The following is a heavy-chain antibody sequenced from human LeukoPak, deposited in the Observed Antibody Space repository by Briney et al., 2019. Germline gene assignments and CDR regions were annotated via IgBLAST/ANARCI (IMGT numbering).Heavy chain of an antibody. D-gene: IGHD3-22*01. Sequence: PGGSLRLSCAASGFPFNKYAMSWVRQAPGKGLEWASSISAATGTTYYAGSVRGRFSISRDSSQNTLYLQMNSLRAEDTAVYYCVKRAEDSSGYYLYDFDYWGQGTLVTVSS. CDR1: GFPFNKYA. CDR3: VKRAEDSSGYYLYDFDY. CDR2: ISAATGTT. J-gene: IGHJ4*02. V-gene: IGHV3-23*01.